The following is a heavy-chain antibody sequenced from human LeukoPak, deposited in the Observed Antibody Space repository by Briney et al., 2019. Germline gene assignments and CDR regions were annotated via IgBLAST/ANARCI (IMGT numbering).Heavy chain of an antibody. Sequence: PSETLSLTCTVSGGSIRSSTYYWGWIRQPPGKGLEWIGSIYYSGSTYYNPSLKSRVTISLDTSKNQLSLKLNSVTAADTAVYYCARDRSDSSGYYYHGWFDPWGRGTLVTVSS. J-gene: IGHJ5*02. CDR3: ARDRSDSSGYYYHGWFDP. CDR1: GGSIRSSTYY. V-gene: IGHV4-39*07. CDR2: IYYSGST. D-gene: IGHD3-22*01.